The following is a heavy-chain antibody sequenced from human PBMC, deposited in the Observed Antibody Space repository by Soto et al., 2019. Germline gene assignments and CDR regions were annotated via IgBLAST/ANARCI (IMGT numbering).Heavy chain of an antibody. J-gene: IGHJ4*02. D-gene: IGHD1-26*01. V-gene: IGHV1-18*01. CDR1: GYTFTSYG. CDR3: ARDRLVGASTSFDY. Sequence: ASVKVSCKASGYTFTSYGISGVRQAPGRGLEWMGWISAYNGNTNYAQKLQGRVTMTTDTSMSTAYMELRSLRSDDTAVYYCARDRLVGASTSFDYWGQGNLVTVSS. CDR2: ISAYNGNT.